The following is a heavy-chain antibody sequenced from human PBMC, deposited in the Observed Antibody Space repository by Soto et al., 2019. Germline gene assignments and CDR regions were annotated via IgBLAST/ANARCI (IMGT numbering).Heavy chain of an antibody. V-gene: IGHV4-59*01. J-gene: IGHJ5*02. CDR1: GGSISSYY. D-gene: IGHD6-6*01. CDR3: ARVSVITARLGGWFDP. CDR2: IYYSGST. Sequence: PSETLSLTCTVSGGSISSYYWSWIRQPPGKGLEWIGYIYYSGSTNYNPSLKSRVTISVDTSKNQFSLKLSSVTAADTAVYYCARVSVITARLGGWFDPWGQGTLVTVSS.